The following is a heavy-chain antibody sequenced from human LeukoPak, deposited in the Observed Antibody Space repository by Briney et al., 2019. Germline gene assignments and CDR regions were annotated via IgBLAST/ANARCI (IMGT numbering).Heavy chain of an antibody. J-gene: IGHJ4*02. Sequence: GGSLRLSCAASGFTFSRYWMHWVRQVPGKGLVWVSTISDSGGRTHHADSVKGRFTISRDNSKSTLYLQMNSLRPEDTAVYYCDGADFWGQGTLVTVSS. D-gene: IGHD3-16*01. V-gene: IGHV3-23*01. CDR3: DGADF. CDR2: ISDSGGRT. CDR1: GFTFSRYW.